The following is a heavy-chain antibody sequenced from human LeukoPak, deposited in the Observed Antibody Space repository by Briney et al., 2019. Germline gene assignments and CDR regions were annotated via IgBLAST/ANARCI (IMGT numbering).Heavy chain of an antibody. Sequence: SETLSLTCTVSGGSISSHYWSWIRQPPGKGLEWIGYIYYSGSTNYNPSLKSRVTISVDTSKNQFSLKLSSVTAADTAVYYCARLYSSSSPFDYWGQGTLVTVSS. J-gene: IGHJ4*02. D-gene: IGHD6-6*01. CDR2: IYYSGST. CDR1: GGSISSHY. CDR3: ARLYSSSSPFDY. V-gene: IGHV4-59*08.